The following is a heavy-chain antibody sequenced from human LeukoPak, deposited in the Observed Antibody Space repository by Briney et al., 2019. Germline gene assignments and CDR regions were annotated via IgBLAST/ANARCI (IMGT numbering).Heavy chain of an antibody. D-gene: IGHD3-16*01. Sequence: GGSLRLSCAASGFTFDDYAMHWVRQAPGKGLEWVSGISWNSGSIGYADSVKGRFTISRDNAKNSLYLQMNSLRAEDTALYYCAKTTLMITFREYYFDYWGQGTLVTVSS. J-gene: IGHJ4*02. CDR2: ISWNSGSI. V-gene: IGHV3-9*01. CDR1: GFTFDDYA. CDR3: AKTTLMITFREYYFDY.